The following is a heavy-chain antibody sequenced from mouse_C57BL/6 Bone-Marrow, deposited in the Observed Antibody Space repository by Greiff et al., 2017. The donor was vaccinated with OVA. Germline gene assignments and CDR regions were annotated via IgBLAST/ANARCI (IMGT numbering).Heavy chain of an antibody. CDR2: IYPGGGYT. V-gene: IGHV1-63*01. CDR3: AYYDYDEGAAWFAY. D-gene: IGHD2-4*01. J-gene: IGHJ3*01. Sequence: VQLQESGAELVRPGTSVKMSCKASGYTFTNYWIGWVKQRPGHGLEWIGDIYPGGGYTNYNEKFKGKATLTADKSSSTAYMQFSSLTSEDSAIYYCAYYDYDEGAAWFAYWGQGTLVTVSA. CDR1: GYTFTNYW.